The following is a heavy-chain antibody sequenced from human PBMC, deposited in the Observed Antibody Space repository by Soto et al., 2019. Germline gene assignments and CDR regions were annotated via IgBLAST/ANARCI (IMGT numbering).Heavy chain of an antibody. V-gene: IGHV4-39*01. D-gene: IGHD2-21*01. CDR3: GRVVEGATRHTDLDS. CDR1: GVSIHNSHSF. CDR2: VYYSGGA. J-gene: IGHJ5*01. Sequence: SETLSLTCTVSGVSIHNSHSFWGWIRQPPGKGLEFIGTVYYSGGAHYNSSLKSRVTISVDTANNQVSLRMRSLTDADTAVYYCGRVVEGATRHTDLDSWGKGTLVTVSS.